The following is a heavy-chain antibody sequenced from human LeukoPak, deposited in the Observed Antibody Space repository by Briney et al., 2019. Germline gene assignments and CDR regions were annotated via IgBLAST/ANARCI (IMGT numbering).Heavy chain of an antibody. CDR2: ISSGSSYI. Sequence: GGSLRLSCAASGFTFSSYNMNWVRQAPGRGLEWASSISSGSSYIYYADSLKGRFTISRDNAKNSLYLQMNSLRAEDTAVYYCAKDGAYSSGWYSDYWGQGTLVTVSS. J-gene: IGHJ4*02. CDR3: AKDGAYSSGWYSDY. CDR1: GFTFSSYN. V-gene: IGHV3-21*04. D-gene: IGHD6-19*01.